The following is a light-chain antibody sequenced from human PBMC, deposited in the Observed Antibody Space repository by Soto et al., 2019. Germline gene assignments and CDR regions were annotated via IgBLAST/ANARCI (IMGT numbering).Light chain of an antibody. Sequence: EIVLTQSPGTLSLSPGERVTLSCRASQSVSSNYLAWYQQKPGQAPRLLIYSASSRATGIPDRFSGSVSGTAFTLTISRLEPEDFAVYYCQQYGGSPRVTFGGGTKVEIK. J-gene: IGKJ4*01. CDR2: SAS. V-gene: IGKV3-20*01. CDR1: QSVSSNY. CDR3: QQYGGSPRVT.